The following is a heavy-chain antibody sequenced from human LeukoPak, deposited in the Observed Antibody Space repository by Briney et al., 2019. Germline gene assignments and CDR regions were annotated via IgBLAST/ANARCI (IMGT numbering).Heavy chain of an antibody. D-gene: IGHD6-6*01. J-gene: IGHJ4*02. Sequence: GGSLRLSCAASGFTFDDYGMSWVRQAPGKGLEWVSGINWNGGSTGYADSVKGRFTTSRDNAKNSLYLQMNSLRVEDTAVYYCARVGPRIATRQALDYWGQGTLVTVSS. CDR1: GFTFDDYG. CDR3: ARVGPRIATRQALDY. CDR2: INWNGGST. V-gene: IGHV3-20*04.